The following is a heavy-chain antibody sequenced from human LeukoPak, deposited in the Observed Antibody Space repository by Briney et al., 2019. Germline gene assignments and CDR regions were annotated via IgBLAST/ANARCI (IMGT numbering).Heavy chain of an antibody. CDR3: ARAARPARVRGVIINGPDDAFDI. V-gene: IGHV1-2*02. CDR2: ITPNSGDT. Sequence: GASVKVSCKTSGYTFIGYYMHWVRQAPEQGLEWMGWITPNSGDTDYAQKFQGRVTMTRDTSISTAYMELSALRSDDSAVYYCARAARPARVRGVIINGPDDAFDIWGQGTMVTVSS. J-gene: IGHJ3*02. CDR1: GYTFIGYY. D-gene: IGHD3-10*01.